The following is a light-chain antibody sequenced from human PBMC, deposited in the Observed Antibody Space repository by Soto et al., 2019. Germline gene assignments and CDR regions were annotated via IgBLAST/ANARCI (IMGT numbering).Light chain of an antibody. CDR2: DAF. CDR3: QQRSNGPWT. CDR1: QSFRNQ. Sequence: EIVLTQAPATLSLSPGERATLSCRASQSFRNQLDWYQQKPGQAPRLLIYDAFNRSTGIPCRFSGSGSGTDFTLTISSIEPEHFAVYYCQQRSNGPWTFGQGTKGEIQ. J-gene: IGKJ1*01. V-gene: IGKV3-11*01.